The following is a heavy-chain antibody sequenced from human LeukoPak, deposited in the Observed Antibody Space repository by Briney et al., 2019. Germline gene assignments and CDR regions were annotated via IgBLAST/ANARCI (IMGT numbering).Heavy chain of an antibody. V-gene: IGHV3-23*01. J-gene: IGHJ6*02. CDR2: ISGSGGTT. D-gene: IGHD3-10*01. CDR1: GFTFSSYA. Sequence: GGSLRLSCAASGFTFSSYAMTWVRQAPGKGLEWVSAISGSGGTTYYAASVKGRFSISRDNSKNTLSLQMNSLRAEDTAVYYCAKDYYGSGSYYGCLDVWGQGTTVTVSS. CDR3: AKDYYGSGSYYGCLDV.